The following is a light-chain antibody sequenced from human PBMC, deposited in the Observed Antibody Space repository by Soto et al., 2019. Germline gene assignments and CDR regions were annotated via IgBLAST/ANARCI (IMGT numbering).Light chain of an antibody. V-gene: IGKV1-27*01. Sequence: DIQMTQSPSSLSASVGDRVTITCRASQGISSYLAWYQQKPGKVPKVLIYAASTLHSGVPSRFSGSGSGTEFTLTISNVQPADVATYYCQKYNSAPETFGQGTKVEIK. CDR3: QKYNSAPET. J-gene: IGKJ1*01. CDR2: AAS. CDR1: QGISSY.